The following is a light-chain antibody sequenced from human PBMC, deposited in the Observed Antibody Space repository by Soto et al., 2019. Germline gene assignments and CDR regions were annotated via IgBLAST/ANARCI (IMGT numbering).Light chain of an antibody. CDR3: QQSYTARLN. CDR2: AAS. V-gene: IGKV1-39*01. Sequence: DIQMTQSPSSLSASVGDRVTITCRASQSISTYLNWYQQKPGKAPNLLIFAASTLQSGVPSRFSGSGAGTDFTLTISSLQPEDFETYYSQQSYTARLNFGGGTKADI. J-gene: IGKJ4*01. CDR1: QSISTY.